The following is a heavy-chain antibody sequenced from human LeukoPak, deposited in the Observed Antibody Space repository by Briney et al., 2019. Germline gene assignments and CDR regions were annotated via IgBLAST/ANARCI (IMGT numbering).Heavy chain of an antibody. CDR1: GFIFTGYY. J-gene: IGHJ3*01. D-gene: IGHD6-19*01. CDR3: ARDHPYSSGWYGRVEALDF. Sequence: GASVKVSCKASGFIFTGYYMHWVRQAPGQGLEWMGCINANSGGTNYAQKFQGRVTMTRDTSISTAYMDLSRLRSDDTAVYYCARDHPYSSGWYGRVEALDFWGQGTTVTVS. V-gene: IGHV1-2*02. CDR2: INANSGGT.